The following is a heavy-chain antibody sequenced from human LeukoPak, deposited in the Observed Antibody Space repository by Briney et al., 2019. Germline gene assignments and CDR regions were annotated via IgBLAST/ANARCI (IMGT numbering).Heavy chain of an antibody. Sequence: SETLSLTCTVSGGSISSSSYYWGWIRQPPGKGLEWIGSIYYSGSTYYNPSLKSRVTISVDTSKNQFSLKLSSVTAADTAVYYCARPFGYYDILAGYYPRGPNWFDPWGQGTLVTVSS. CDR3: ARPFGYYDILAGYYPRGPNWFDP. CDR2: IYYSGST. J-gene: IGHJ5*02. V-gene: IGHV4-39*01. D-gene: IGHD3-9*01. CDR1: GGSISSSSYY.